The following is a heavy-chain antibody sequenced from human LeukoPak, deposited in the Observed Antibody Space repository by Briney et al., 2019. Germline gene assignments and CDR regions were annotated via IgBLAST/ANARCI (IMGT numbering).Heavy chain of an antibody. CDR1: GGSISSYY. CDR3: ARVATGYSSSWYQRYYYYMDV. J-gene: IGHJ6*03. V-gene: IGHV4-4*07. D-gene: IGHD6-13*01. Sequence: SETLSLTCTVSGGSISSYYWSWIRQPAGKGLEWIGRIYTSGSTNYNPSLKSRVTISVDKSKNQFSLKLSSVTAADTDVYYCARVATGYSSSWYQRYYYYMDVWGKGTTVTVSS. CDR2: IYTSGST.